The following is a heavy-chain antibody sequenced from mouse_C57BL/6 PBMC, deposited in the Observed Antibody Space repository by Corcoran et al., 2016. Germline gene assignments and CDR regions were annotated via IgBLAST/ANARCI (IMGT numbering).Heavy chain of an antibody. CDR2: INTYSGVP. Sequence: QIQLVQSGPELKKPGETVKISCKASGYTFTTYGMSWVKQAPGKGLKWMGWINTYSGVPTYADDFKGRFAFSLETSPSTAYLQINNLKNEDTATYFCARDYDYDWYFDVWGTGTTVTVSS. CDR3: ARDYDYDWYFDV. J-gene: IGHJ1*03. V-gene: IGHV9-3*01. D-gene: IGHD2-4*01. CDR1: GYTFTTYG.